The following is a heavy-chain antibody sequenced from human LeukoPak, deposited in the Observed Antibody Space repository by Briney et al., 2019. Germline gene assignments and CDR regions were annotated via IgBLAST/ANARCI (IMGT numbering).Heavy chain of an antibody. J-gene: IGHJ4*02. CDR3: ARHFTAMASFDF. CDR2: ISSSSSTI. Sequence: GGSLRLSCAASGFTFRNYAMNWVRQTPGQGLEWVSYISSSSSTIYYADSVKGRFTISRDNAKNSLYLQMNSLRDEDTAVYYCARHFTAMASFDFWGQGTLVTVSS. V-gene: IGHV3-48*02. D-gene: IGHD5-18*01. CDR1: GFTFRNYA.